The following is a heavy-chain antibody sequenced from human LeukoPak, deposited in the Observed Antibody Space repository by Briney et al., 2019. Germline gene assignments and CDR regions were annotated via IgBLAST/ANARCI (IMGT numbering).Heavy chain of an antibody. CDR1: GGSISSSSYY. D-gene: IGHD5-18*01. CDR2: IYYSGST. V-gene: IGHV4-39*07. CDR3: ASTAGVDTAKVAAFDI. Sequence: SETLSLTCTVSGGSISSSSYYWGWIRQPPGKGLEWIGSIYYSGSTYYNPSLKSRVTISVDTSKNQFSLKLSSVTAADTAVYYSASTAGVDTAKVAAFDIWGQGTMVTVSS. J-gene: IGHJ3*02.